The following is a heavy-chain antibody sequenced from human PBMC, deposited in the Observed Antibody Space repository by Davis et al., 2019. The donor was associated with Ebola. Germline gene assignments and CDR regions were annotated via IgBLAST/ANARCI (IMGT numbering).Heavy chain of an antibody. CDR1: GDSVSRKSGA. J-gene: IGHJ4*02. CDR3: AREGVVAVTTPFDY. V-gene: IGHV6-1*01. CDR2: TYYRSKWYD. Sequence: SQTPSLTRAISGDSVSRKSGAWSWIRQSPSRGLEWLGRTYYRSKWYDDYAVPVKGRININPDTSKNQFSLHLNSVTPEDTAVYYCAREGVVAVTTPFDYWGQGSLVTVSS. D-gene: IGHD1-26*01.